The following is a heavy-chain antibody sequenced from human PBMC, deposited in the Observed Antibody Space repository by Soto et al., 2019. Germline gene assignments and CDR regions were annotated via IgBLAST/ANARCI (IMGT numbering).Heavy chain of an antibody. V-gene: IGHV4-38-2*01. CDR2: IYHRGAT. CDR3: PIYQYESSGHDYEH. D-gene: IGHD3-22*01. CDR1: SYFITRGYY. J-gene: IGHJ4*02. Sequence: SETLSLTCSVFSYFITRGYYWGWIRQAPGKGLEWIGSIYHRGATFYGPSLKTRAAISLNTSNNLYTRRLTSVNAADTDIYNCPIYQYESSGHDYEHWGQGALVTVSS.